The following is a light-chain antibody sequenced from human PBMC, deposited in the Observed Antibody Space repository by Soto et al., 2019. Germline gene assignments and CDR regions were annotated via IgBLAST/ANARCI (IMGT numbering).Light chain of an antibody. CDR2: GAS. Sequence: EIVMTQSPATLSVSPGDRATLSCRASQSVSSNLAWYQQKPGQPPRLLISGASTRATGIPARFSGSGSGTEFTLTISSLQSEDFAVYYCQHYTNWPPTFGQGTKVEIK. V-gene: IGKV3-15*01. CDR3: QHYTNWPPT. CDR1: QSVSSN. J-gene: IGKJ1*01.